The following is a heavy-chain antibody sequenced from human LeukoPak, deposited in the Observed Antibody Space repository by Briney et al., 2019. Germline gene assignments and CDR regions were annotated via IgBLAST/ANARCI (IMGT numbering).Heavy chain of an antibody. Sequence: ASVKVSCKASGGTFSSYAISWVRQAPGQGLEWMGGIIPIFGTANYAQKFQGRVTITADESTSTAYMELSSLRSEDTAVYYCAGDQFGGDCYSLWGQGTLVTVSS. V-gene: IGHV1-69*13. D-gene: IGHD2-21*02. CDR2: IIPIFGTA. J-gene: IGHJ4*02. CDR1: GGTFSSYA. CDR3: AGDQFGGDCYSL.